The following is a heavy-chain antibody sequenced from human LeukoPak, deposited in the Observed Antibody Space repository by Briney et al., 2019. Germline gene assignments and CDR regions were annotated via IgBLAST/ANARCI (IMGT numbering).Heavy chain of an antibody. Sequence: SETLSLTCTVSGGSIRSSYYYCGWIRQPPGKGLEWIGSIYDSGSTYYNPSLKSRVTISVDTSKNQFSLKLNSVTAADTAVYYCARGRVGATRYFDYWGQGTLVTVSS. CDR3: ARGRVGATRYFDY. V-gene: IGHV4-39*01. D-gene: IGHD1-26*01. CDR1: GGSIRSSYYY. J-gene: IGHJ4*02. CDR2: IYDSGST.